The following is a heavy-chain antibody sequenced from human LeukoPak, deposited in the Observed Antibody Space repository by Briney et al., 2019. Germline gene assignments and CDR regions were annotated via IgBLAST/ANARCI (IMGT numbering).Heavy chain of an antibody. CDR1: GGSISSYY. V-gene: IGHV4-4*09. CDR2: IYTSGST. D-gene: IGHD2-2*01. CDR3: AREMWEYQLLSGRTTYYFDY. J-gene: IGHJ4*02. Sequence: PSETLSLTCTVSGGSISSYYWSWIRQPPGKGLEWIGYIYTSGSTNYNPSLKSRVTISVDTSKNQFSLKLSSVTAADTAVYYCAREMWEYQLLSGRTTYYFDYWGQGTLVTVSS.